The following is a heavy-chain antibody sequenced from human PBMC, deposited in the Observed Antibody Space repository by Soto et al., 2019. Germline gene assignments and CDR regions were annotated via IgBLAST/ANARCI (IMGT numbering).Heavy chain of an antibody. CDR1: GYTFTGYY. J-gene: IGHJ5*02. CDR2: INPNSGGT. V-gene: IGHV1-2*04. Sequence: ASVKVSCKASGYTFTGYYMHWVRQAPGQGLEWMGWINPNSGGTNYAQKFQGWVTMTRDTSISTAYMELSRLRSDDTAVYYCARSLGYYDILTGYYPANWFDPWGQGTLVTVS. CDR3: ARSLGYYDILTGYYPANWFDP. D-gene: IGHD3-9*01.